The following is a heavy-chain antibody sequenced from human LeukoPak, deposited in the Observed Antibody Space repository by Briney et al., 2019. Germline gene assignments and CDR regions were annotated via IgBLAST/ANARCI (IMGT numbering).Heavy chain of an antibody. D-gene: IGHD1-20*01. J-gene: IGHJ4*02. V-gene: IGHV3-7*01. CDR1: GFTFSTYW. CDR3: ARELITKWSCGDY. CDR2: IKHDGSDR. Sequence: GGSLRLSCAASGFTFSTYWMSWVRQAPGKGLEWVANIKHDGSDRNYVDSVRGRFTISRDNGKNLLHLQMNTLRAEDTAVYYCARELITKWSCGDYWGQGTPVTASP.